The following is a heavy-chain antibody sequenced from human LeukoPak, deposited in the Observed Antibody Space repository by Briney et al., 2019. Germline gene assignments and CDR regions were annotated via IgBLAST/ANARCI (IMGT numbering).Heavy chain of an antibody. Sequence: SETLSLTCAVSGYSISSGYYWGWIRQPPGKGLEWIGSIYHSGSTYYNPSLKSRVTMSVDTSKNQFSLKLSSVTAADTAVYYCARDSSGYGDYGDYWGQGTLVTVSS. CDR3: ARDSSGYGDYGDY. V-gene: IGHV4-38-2*02. D-gene: IGHD6-25*01. CDR1: GYSISSGYY. J-gene: IGHJ4*02. CDR2: IYHSGST.